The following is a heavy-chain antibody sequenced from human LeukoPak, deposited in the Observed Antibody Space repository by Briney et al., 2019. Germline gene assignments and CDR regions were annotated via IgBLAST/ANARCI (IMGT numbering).Heavy chain of an antibody. CDR1: GGSIRSYD. CDR3: ARGGGEAIFAQCFDY. D-gene: IGHD3-3*01. CDR2: IYNSGST. Sequence: PSETLSLTCTVSGGSIRSYDWSWVRQPPGKGLEWIGNIYNSGSTNYNPSLKSRVTMSLDTSKNQFSLKLSSVTAADTAVYYCARGGGEAIFAQCFDYWGQGTLVTVSS. J-gene: IGHJ4*02. V-gene: IGHV4-59*01.